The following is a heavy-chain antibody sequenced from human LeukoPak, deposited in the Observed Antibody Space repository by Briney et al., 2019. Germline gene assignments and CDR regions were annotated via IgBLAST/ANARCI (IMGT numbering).Heavy chain of an antibody. CDR1: VGTFSSYA. D-gene: IGHD3-16*01. J-gene: IGHJ3*02. Sequence: SVKVSCKASVGTFSSYAISCVRQAPGQGLEWMGRIIPILGIPNYAQKFQGRVTITANKSTSTAYMELSSLRSEDTAVYYCASENTIMITFGGVTRGAFDIWGQGTMVTVSS. CDR3: ASENTIMITFGGVTRGAFDI. CDR2: IIPILGIP. V-gene: IGHV1-69*04.